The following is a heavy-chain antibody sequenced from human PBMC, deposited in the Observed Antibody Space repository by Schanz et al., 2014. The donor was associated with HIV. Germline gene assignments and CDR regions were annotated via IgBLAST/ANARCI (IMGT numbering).Heavy chain of an antibody. D-gene: IGHD3-16*01. CDR3: ARDRVGSSASYVTFDI. V-gene: IGHV3-23*01. J-gene: IGHJ3*02. Sequence: EVQLLESGGGLIQPGGSLRLSCAVSGFTFSSYAMSWVRQAPGKGLEWVSGISGSGGSTYYADSVKGRFTISRDISDNTVHAQISSLRADDTAVYYCARDRVGSSASYVTFDIWGQGTMVTVSS. CDR2: ISGSGGST. CDR1: GFTFSSYA.